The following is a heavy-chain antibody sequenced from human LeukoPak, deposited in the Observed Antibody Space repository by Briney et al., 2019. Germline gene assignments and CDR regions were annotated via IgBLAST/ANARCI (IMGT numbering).Heavy chain of an antibody. Sequence: PSETLSLTCTVSGGSISSYYWSWIRQPPGKGLEWIGYIYTSGSTNFNPSLKSRVTISVDTSKNQFSLKLSSVTAADTAVYYCARRPRRFNGEPLPLRERGQGTLVTVSS. CDR2: IYTSGST. CDR1: GGSISSYY. V-gene: IGHV4-4*09. D-gene: IGHD1-26*01. J-gene: IGHJ4*02. CDR3: ARRPRRFNGEPLPLRE.